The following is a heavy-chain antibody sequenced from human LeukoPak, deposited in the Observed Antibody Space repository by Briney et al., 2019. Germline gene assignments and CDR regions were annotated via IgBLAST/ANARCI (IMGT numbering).Heavy chain of an antibody. J-gene: IGHJ5*02. CDR3: ARSRIAGHYNWFDP. CDR1: GFTFSSYA. V-gene: IGHV3-30-3*01. CDR2: ISYDGSNK. Sequence: GGSLRLSCAASGFTFSSYAMHWVRQAPGKGLEWVAVISYDGSNKYYADSVKGRFTISRDNSKNTLYLQMNSLRAEDTAVYYCARSRIAGHYNWFDPWGQGTLVTVSS. D-gene: IGHD6-13*01.